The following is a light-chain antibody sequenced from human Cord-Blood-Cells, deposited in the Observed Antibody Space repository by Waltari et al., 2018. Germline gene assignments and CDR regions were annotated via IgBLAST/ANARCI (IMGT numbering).Light chain of an antibody. V-gene: IGKV4-1*01. J-gene: IGKJ4*01. Sequence: DIVMTQSPDSLAVSLGERATINCKSSQSVLYSSNNKNYLAWYQQQPGQPPKLLIYWASTRGAGGADRCSGSGSGTDFTRTISSLQAEDVAVYYCQQYYSTPPLTFGGGTKVEIK. CDR1: QSVLYSSNNKNY. CDR2: WAS. CDR3: QQYYSTPPLT.